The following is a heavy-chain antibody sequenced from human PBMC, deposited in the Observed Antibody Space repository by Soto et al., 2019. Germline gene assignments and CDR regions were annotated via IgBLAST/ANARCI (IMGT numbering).Heavy chain of an antibody. Sequence: HPGGSLRLSCAASGFTFSSYSMNWVRQAPGKGLEWVSYISSSSSTIYYADSVKGRFTISRDNAKNSLYLQMNSLRDEDTAVYYCARPATANPYYYGMDVWGQGTTVTVSS. J-gene: IGHJ6*02. CDR2: ISSSSSTI. CDR3: ARPATANPYYYGMDV. D-gene: IGHD5-18*01. CDR1: GFTFSSYS. V-gene: IGHV3-48*02.